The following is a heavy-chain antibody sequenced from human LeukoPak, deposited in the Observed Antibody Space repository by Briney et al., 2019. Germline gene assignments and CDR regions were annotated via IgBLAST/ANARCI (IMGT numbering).Heavy chain of an antibody. CDR2: ISAYNGNT. J-gene: IGHJ6*03. CDR1: GYTFTSYG. V-gene: IGHV1-18*01. Sequence: ASVKVSCKASGYTFTSYGISWVRQAPGQGLEWMGWISAYNGNTNYAQKLQGRVTMTTDTSTSTAYMELRSLRSDDTAVYYCARRVRGGNYYYYYYYMDVWGKGTTVTVSS. CDR3: ARRVRGGNYYYYYYYMDV. D-gene: IGHD4-23*01.